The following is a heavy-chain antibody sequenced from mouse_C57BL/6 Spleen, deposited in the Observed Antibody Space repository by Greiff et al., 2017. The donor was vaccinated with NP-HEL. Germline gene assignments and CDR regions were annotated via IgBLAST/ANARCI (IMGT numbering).Heavy chain of an antibody. CDR3: TRAAWDVYAMDY. CDR2: ISDGGSYT. D-gene: IGHD4-1*01. J-gene: IGHJ4*01. Sequence: EVQLVESGGGLVKPGGSLKLSCAASGFTFSSYAMSWVRQTPEKRLEWVATISDGGSYTYYPDNVKGRFTISRDNAKNNLYLQMSLLKSEDTAVYYCTRAAWDVYAMDYWGQGTSVTVSS. V-gene: IGHV5-4*01. CDR1: GFTFSSYA.